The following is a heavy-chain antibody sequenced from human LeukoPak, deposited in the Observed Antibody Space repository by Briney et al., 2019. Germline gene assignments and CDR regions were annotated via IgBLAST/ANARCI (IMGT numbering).Heavy chain of an antibody. D-gene: IGHD4-23*01. CDR1: GGSISSSSYY. CDR2: IYYSGST. Sequence: SETLSLTCTVSGGSISSSSYYWGWIRQPPGKGLEWIGSIYYSGSTYYNPSLKSRVTISVDTSKNQFSLKLSSVTAADTAVYYCARLMDYGGKDYWGQGTLVTASS. J-gene: IGHJ4*02. CDR3: ARLMDYGGKDY. V-gene: IGHV4-39*01.